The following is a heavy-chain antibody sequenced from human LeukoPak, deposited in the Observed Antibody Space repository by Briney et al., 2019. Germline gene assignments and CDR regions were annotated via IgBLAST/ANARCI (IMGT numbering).Heavy chain of an antibody. V-gene: IGHV3-15*01. Sequence: GGSLRLSCAASGFTFSNAWMSWVRQAPGKGLEWVGRIKSKTDGGTTDYAAPGKGRFTISRDDSKNTLYLQMTSLKTEDTAVYYCTTEGSLAYSSSWYGDLDAFDIWGQGTMVTVSS. D-gene: IGHD6-13*01. CDR2: IKSKTDGGTT. J-gene: IGHJ3*02. CDR1: GFTFSNAW. CDR3: TTEGSLAYSSSWYGDLDAFDI.